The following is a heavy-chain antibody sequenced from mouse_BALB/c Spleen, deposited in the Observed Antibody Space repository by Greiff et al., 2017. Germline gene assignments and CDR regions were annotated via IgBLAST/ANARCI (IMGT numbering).Heavy chain of an antibody. D-gene: IGHD2-1*01. V-gene: IGHV14-4*02. CDR3: YEDGNYGGFGY. CDR1: GFNFNDYY. J-gene: IGHJ3*01. CDR2: IDPENGAT. Sequence: VQLQQSGAELVRPGASVKLSCTASGFNFNDYYMHWVKQRPEQGLEWIGWIDPENGATEYAPKFQGKATMTADTSSNTAYLQLSSLTSEDTAVYYCYEDGNYGGFGYWGQGTLVTVSA.